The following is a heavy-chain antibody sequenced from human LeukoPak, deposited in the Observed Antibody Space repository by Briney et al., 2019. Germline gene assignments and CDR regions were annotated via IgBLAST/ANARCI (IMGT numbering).Heavy chain of an antibody. D-gene: IGHD3-10*01. CDR1: GFTFSSYA. CDR3: AKVHVNGYASGFDY. CDR2: SSVSGGST. J-gene: IGHJ4*02. Sequence: GGSLRLSCAASGFTFSSYAMNWVRQAPGEGLEWVSGSSVSGGSTYYADSMKGRFTISRDNSKNTLFLQMNSLRAEDTAVYYCAKVHVNGYASGFDYWGQGTLVTVSS. V-gene: IGHV3-23*01.